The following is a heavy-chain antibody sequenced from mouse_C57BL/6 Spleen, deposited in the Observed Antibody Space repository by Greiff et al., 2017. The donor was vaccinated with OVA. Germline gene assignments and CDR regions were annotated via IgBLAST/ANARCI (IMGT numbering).Heavy chain of an antibody. J-gene: IGHJ1*03. CDR3: ARATTVAEYFDV. D-gene: IGHD1-1*01. CDR1: GYTFTSYW. V-gene: IGHV1-64*01. CDR2: IHPNSGST. Sequence: QVQLQQPGAELVKPGASVKLSCKASGYTFTSYWMHWVKQRPGQGLEWIGMIHPNSGSTNYNEKFKSKATLTVDKSSSTAYMQLSSRTSEDSAVYYCARATTVAEYFDVWGTGTTVTVSS.